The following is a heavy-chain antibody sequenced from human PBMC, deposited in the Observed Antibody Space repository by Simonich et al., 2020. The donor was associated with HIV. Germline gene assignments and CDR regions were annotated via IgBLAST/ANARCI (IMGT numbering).Heavy chain of an antibody. Sequence: QVQLQQWGAGLLKPSETLSLTCAVYGGSFSGYYWSWLRQPPGKGLEWIGEINNRGSTNYNTSLKSRVTISVDTSKNQFSLKLSSVTAADTAVYYCARGFYQRLYYFDYWGQGTLVTVSS. CDR2: INNRGST. V-gene: IGHV4-34*01. J-gene: IGHJ4*02. D-gene: IGHD2-2*01. CDR3: ARGFYQRLYYFDY. CDR1: GGSFSGYY.